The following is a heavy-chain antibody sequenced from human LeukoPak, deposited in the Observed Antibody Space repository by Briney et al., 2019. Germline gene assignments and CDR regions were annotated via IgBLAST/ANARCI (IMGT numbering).Heavy chain of an antibody. CDR3: ARNGGEQWLVRKANDAFDI. D-gene: IGHD6-19*01. J-gene: IGHJ3*02. Sequence: GGSLRLSCAASGFTFSSYWMHWVRQAPGKGLVWVSRINSDGSSTSYADSVKGRFTISGDNAKNTLYLQMNSLRAEDTAVYYCARNGGEQWLVRKANDAFDIWGQGTMVTVSS. V-gene: IGHV3-74*01. CDR1: GFTFSSYW. CDR2: INSDGSST.